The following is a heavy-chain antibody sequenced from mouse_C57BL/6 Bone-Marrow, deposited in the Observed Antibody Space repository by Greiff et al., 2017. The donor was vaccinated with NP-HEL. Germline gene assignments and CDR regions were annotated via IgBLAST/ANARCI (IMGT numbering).Heavy chain of an antibody. CDR2: ISYSGST. D-gene: IGHD2-5*01. Sequence: EVQLKESGPGLAKPSQTLSLTCSVTGYSITSDYWNWIRKFPGNKLEYMGYISYSGSTYYNPSLKSRISITRDTSKNQYYLQLNSVTTEDTATYYCARTPYSNYPHWYFDVWGTGTTVTVSS. CDR3: ARTPYSNYPHWYFDV. J-gene: IGHJ1*03. CDR1: GYSITSDY. V-gene: IGHV3-8*01.